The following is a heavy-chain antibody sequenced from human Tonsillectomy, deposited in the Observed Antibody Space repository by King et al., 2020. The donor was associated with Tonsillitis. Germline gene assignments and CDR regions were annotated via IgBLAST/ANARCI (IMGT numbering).Heavy chain of an antibody. V-gene: IGHV4-59*02. CDR3: ASGRALDP. CDR1: GASVSTYF. Sequence: QLQESGPGLVKPSETLSLTCSVSGASVSTYFWSWLRQPPGKGLQWIGYIYNSGTTRYNPSLKSRVTISVDTSKNQLSLKLTSVTAADTAVYYCASGRALDPWGQGTLVTVSS. J-gene: IGHJ5*02. CDR2: IYNSGTT.